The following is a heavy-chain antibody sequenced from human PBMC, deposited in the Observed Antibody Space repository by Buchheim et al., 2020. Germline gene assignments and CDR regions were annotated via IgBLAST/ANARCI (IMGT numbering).Heavy chain of an antibody. CDR3: ARDRGDYYDSSGYSPRYGMDV. CDR1: GFTFSSYS. Sequence: EVQLVESGGGLVKPGGSLRLSCAASGFTFSSYSMNWVRQAPGKGLEWVSSISSSSSYIYYADSVKGRFTISRDNAKNSLYLQMNSLRAEDTAVYYCARDRGDYYDSSGYSPRYGMDVWGQGTT. J-gene: IGHJ6*02. CDR2: ISSSSSYI. D-gene: IGHD3-22*01. V-gene: IGHV3-21*01.